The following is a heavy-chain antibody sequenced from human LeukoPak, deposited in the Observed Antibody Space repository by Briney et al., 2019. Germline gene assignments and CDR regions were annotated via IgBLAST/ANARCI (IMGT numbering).Heavy chain of an antibody. CDR2: IYYSGST. J-gene: IGHJ3*02. CDR3: ARHYTWIVRDDAFDI. V-gene: IGHV4-39*01. CDR1: GGSTSSSSYY. D-gene: IGHD1-20*01. Sequence: PSETLSLTCTVSGGSTSSSSYYWGWIRQPPGKGLEWIGSIYYSGSTYYNPSLKSRVTISVDTSKNQFSLKLSSVTAADTAVYYCARHYTWIVRDDAFDIWGQGTMVTVSS.